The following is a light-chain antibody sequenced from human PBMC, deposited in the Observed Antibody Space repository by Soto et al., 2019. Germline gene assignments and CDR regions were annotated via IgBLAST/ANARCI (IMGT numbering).Light chain of an antibody. CDR2: AAS. J-gene: IGKJ5*01. V-gene: IGKV1-39*01. Sequence: DIQMTQSPSSLSASVGDRVTITCRASQSISSYLHWYQQKPGKAPNLLIYAASNLQSGVPSRFSGSGSGTDFTLTISSLQPEDFATYYCQQASSFPLTFGQGTRLEIK. CDR3: QQASSFPLT. CDR1: QSISSY.